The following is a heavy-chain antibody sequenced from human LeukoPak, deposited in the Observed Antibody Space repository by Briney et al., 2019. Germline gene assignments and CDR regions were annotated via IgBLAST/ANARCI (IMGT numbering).Heavy chain of an antibody. V-gene: IGHV4-39*07. CDR3: ARELNWNNFDIGY. D-gene: IGHD1/OR15-1a*01. Sequence: SSETLSLTCTVSGGSISSSSYYWGWIRQPPGKGLEWIGSIYYSGSTYYNPSLKSRVTISVDTSKNQFSLKLSSVTAADTAVYYCARELNWNNFDIGYWGQGTLVTVSS. J-gene: IGHJ4*02. CDR2: IYYSGST. CDR1: GGSISSSSYY.